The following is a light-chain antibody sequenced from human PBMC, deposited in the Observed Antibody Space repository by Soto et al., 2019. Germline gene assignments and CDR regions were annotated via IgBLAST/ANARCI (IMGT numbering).Light chain of an antibody. V-gene: IGKV1-39*01. CDR3: QQSYSTLFP. J-gene: IGKJ3*01. CDR2: VAS. CDR1: QTINNY. Sequence: DIQMTQSPSSLSASVGDSVSITCRTSQTINNYLNWYQQKPGKAPKLLIYVASTLQGGVPSRFSGSGSGTEFSLTISSLQPEDSATYYCQQSYSTLFPFGPGTKVDVK.